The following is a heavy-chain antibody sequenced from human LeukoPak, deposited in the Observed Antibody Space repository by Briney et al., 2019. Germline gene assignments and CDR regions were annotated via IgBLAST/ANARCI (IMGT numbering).Heavy chain of an antibody. CDR1: GFTFSSYV. Sequence: GGSLRLSCAASGFTFSSYVMHWVRQAPGKGLEWVAVISYDGSNKYYADSVKGRFTISRDNSKNTLYLQMNSLRAEDTAVYYCAKDLTGETVVAATYNWFDPWGQGTLVTVSS. D-gene: IGHD2-15*01. CDR2: ISYDGSNK. CDR3: AKDLTGETVVAATYNWFDP. J-gene: IGHJ5*02. V-gene: IGHV3-30*18.